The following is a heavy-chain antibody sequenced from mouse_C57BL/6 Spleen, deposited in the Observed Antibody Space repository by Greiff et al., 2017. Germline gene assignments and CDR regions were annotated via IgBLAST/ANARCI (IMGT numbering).Heavy chain of an antibody. CDR3: ARDTTVPYWYFDV. V-gene: IGHV1-72*01. CDR2: IDPNSGGT. Sequence: QVQLKQPGAELVKPGASVKLSCKASGYTFTSYWMHWVKQRPGRGLEWIGRIDPNSGGTKYNEKFKSKATLTVDKPSSTAYMQLSSLTSEDSAVYYCARDTTVPYWYFDVWGTGTTVTVSS. D-gene: IGHD1-1*01. J-gene: IGHJ1*03. CDR1: GYTFTSYW.